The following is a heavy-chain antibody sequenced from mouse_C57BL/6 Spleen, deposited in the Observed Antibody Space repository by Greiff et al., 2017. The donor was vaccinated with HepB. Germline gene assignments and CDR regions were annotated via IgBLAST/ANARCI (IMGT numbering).Heavy chain of an antibody. Sequence: EVKLEESGGGLVKPGGSLKLSCAASGFTFSDYGMHWVRQAPEKGLEWVAYISSGSSTIYYADTVKGRFTISRDNAKNTLFLQMTSLRSEDTAMYYCARMITTDYAMDYWGQGTSVTVSS. CDR1: GFTFSDYG. CDR2: ISSGSSTI. D-gene: IGHD2-4*01. CDR3: ARMITTDYAMDY. V-gene: IGHV5-17*01. J-gene: IGHJ4*01.